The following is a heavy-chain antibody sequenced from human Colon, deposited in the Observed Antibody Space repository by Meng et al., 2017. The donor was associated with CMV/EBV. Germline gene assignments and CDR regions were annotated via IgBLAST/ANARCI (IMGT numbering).Heavy chain of an antibody. J-gene: IGHJ4*02. Sequence: CRASVSRITAYCGHWVRWAPGQGLEWIGPDSPSSNPTNTQMFQDRVTMTSDTSTGTVYIELSNLRSEDTAVYYCASDRWGTRPPDHWGQGTLVTVSS. CDR3: ASDRWGTRPPDH. D-gene: IGHD3-16*01. CDR2: DSPSSNPT. CDR1: VSRITAYC. V-gene: IGHV1-46*01.